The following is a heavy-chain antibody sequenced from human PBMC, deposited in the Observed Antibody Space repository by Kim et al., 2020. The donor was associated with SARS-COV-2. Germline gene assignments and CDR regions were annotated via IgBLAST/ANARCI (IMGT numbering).Heavy chain of an antibody. CDR1: GFTFDDYA. J-gene: IGHJ3*02. D-gene: IGHD3-22*01. CDR3: ARRNYYDSSGHDVFDI. Sequence: GGSLRLSCAASGFTFDDYAMHWVRQAPGKGLEWVSLISGDGGSTYYADSVKGRFTISRDNSKNSLFLHMNSLRTKDTALYSCARRNYYDSSGHDVFDIWGQGTMVTVSS. V-gene: IGHV3-43*02. CDR2: ISGDGGST.